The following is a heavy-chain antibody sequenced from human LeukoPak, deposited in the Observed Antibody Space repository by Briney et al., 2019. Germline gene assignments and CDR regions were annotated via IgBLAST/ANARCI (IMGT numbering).Heavy chain of an antibody. D-gene: IGHD3-3*01. V-gene: IGHV1-69*13. J-gene: IGHJ4*02. CDR1: GGTFSSYA. CDR3: ARAPLPTNYDFWSYYFDY. CDR2: IIPIFGTA. Sequence: GASVKVSCKASGGTFSSYAISWVRQAPGQGLEWMGGIIPIFGTASYAQKFQGRVTITADESTSTAYMELSSLRSGDTAVYYCARAPLPTNYDFWSYYFDYWGQGTLVTVSS.